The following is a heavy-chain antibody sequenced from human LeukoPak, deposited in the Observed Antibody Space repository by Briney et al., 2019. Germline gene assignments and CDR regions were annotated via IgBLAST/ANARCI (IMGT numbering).Heavy chain of an antibody. Sequence: GASVKVSCKASGGTFSSYAISWVRQAPGQGLEWMGGIIPIFGTANYAQKFQGRVTITADESTSTAYMELSSLRSEDTAVYYCAREGASGSYFLNWFDPWGQGTLVTVSS. CDR1: GGTFSSYA. CDR2: IIPIFGTA. D-gene: IGHD1-26*01. CDR3: AREGASGSYFLNWFDP. V-gene: IGHV1-69*13. J-gene: IGHJ5*02.